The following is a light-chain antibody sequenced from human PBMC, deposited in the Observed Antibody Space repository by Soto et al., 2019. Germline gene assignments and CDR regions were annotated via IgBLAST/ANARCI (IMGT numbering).Light chain of an antibody. CDR3: LQDYGDSWT. CDR1: RDVGSD. CDR2: AAS. V-gene: IGKV1-6*01. Sequence: QMTQSPSSLSASVGEKIIITCRASRDVGSDVSWYQQKPGQAPKLLIYAASNLYTGVPSRFSGSRSGTEFTLTISSLQPEDFESYYCLQDYGDSWTFGQGTKVDIX. J-gene: IGKJ1*01.